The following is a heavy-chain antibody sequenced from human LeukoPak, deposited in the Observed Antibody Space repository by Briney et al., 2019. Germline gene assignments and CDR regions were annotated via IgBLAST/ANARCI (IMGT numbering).Heavy chain of an antibody. D-gene: IGHD6-13*01. V-gene: IGHV4-34*01. CDR2: INHSGST. Sequence: SETLSLTCTVSGGSINSYYWSWIRQPPGKGLEWIGEINHSGSTNYNPSLKSRVTISVDTSKNQFSLKLSSVTAADTAVYYCARGRDIAAAGGQTPNWFDPWGQGTLVTVSS. CDR1: GGSINSYY. CDR3: ARGRDIAAAGGQTPNWFDP. J-gene: IGHJ5*02.